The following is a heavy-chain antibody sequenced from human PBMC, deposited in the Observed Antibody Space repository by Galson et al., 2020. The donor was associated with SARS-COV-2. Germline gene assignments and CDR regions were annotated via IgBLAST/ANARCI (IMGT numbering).Heavy chain of an antibody. D-gene: IGHD2-21*02. J-gene: IGHJ5*01. CDR2: IYSEGSST. V-gene: IGHV3-74*01. CDR1: GFTFSSYW. CDR3: ARGDMGHDHFDS. Sequence: GGSLRLSCAASGFTFSSYWMHWFRQAPGKGLVWVSRIYSEGSSTSYADSVKGRFTISGDNAKNTLYLQMNSLRAEDTAVYYCARGDMGHDHFDSWGQRTLVTVSS.